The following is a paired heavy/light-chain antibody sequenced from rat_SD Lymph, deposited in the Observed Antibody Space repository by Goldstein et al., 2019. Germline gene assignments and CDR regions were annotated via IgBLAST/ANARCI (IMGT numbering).Heavy chain of an antibody. CDR1: GFTFSDYY. CDR2: ISYDGGST. CDR3: TTDYGPTVATWYVMDA. J-gene: IGHJ4*01. Sequence: EVQLVESGGGLVQPGRSLKLSCAASGFTFSDYYMAWVRQAPTKGLEWVASISYDGGSTYYRDSVKGRFTISRDNAKSSLYLQMDSLRSEDTATYYCTTDYGPTVATWYVMDAWGQGASVTVSS. V-gene: IGHV5-20*01. D-gene: IGHD1-3*01.
Light chain of an antibody. Sequence: DIVMTQSPSSLAVSAGDKVTMSCKSSQSLLSSEYQGNYLSWFQQKPGQSPKLLISLASTRETGVPDRFIGSGSGTDFTLTISSVQAEDLAVYYCEQYYSYPYTFGAGTKLELK. CDR1: QSLLSSEYQGNY. V-gene: IGKV8S6*01. J-gene: IGKJ2-3*01. CDR3: EQYYSYPYT. CDR2: LAS.